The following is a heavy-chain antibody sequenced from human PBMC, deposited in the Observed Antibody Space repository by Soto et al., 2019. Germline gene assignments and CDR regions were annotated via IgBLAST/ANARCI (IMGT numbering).Heavy chain of an antibody. CDR2: ISSSGSTI. CDR1: GFPFSSSS. J-gene: IGHJ6*03. D-gene: IGHD3-10*01. V-gene: IGHV3-11*01. CDR3: ARTMVRGVMTLQHYYYMDV. Sequence: GGSLRLSCAASGFPFSSSSMHWVRQTPGKGLVWVSYISSSGSTINYADSVKGRFTISRDNAKNSLYLQMNSLRAEDTAVYYCARTMVRGVMTLQHYYYMDVWGKGTTVTVSS.